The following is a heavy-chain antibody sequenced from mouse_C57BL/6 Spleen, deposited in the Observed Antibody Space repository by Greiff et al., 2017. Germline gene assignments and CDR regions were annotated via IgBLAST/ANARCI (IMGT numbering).Heavy chain of an antibody. CDR3: ARGFYYDYEAWFAY. CDR1: GYTFTSYW. D-gene: IGHD2-4*01. Sequence: VQLQQPGAELVMPGASVKLSCKASGYTFTSYWMHWVKQKPGQGLEWIGEIDPSDSYTNYNQKFKGKSTLTVDKSSSTAYMPLSSLTSEDSAVYYCARGFYYDYEAWFAYWGQGTLVTVSA. CDR2: IDPSDSYT. V-gene: IGHV1-69*01. J-gene: IGHJ3*01.